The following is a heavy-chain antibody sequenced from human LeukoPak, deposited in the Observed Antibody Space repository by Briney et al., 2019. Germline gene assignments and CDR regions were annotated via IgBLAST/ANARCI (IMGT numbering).Heavy chain of an antibody. CDR1: GGSIRGYY. J-gene: IGHJ4*02. CDR2: IYSSGST. V-gene: IGHV4-59*01. CDR3: ARVTYGSGTYGAFDY. D-gene: IGHD3-10*01. Sequence: PSETLSLTCNVSGGSIRGYYWSWIRQPPGKGLEWIGYIYSSGSTNYNPSLKSRVTMSVDTSKNQFSLKVSSVTAADTAVYYCARVTYGSGTYGAFDYWGQGTLVTVSS.